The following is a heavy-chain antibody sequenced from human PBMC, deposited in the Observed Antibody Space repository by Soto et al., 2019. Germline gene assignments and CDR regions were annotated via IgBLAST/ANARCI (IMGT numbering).Heavy chain of an antibody. J-gene: IGHJ4*02. CDR1: GGSISSYY. Sequence: SETLSLTCTVSGGSISSYYWSWLRQPPGKGLEWIGSIYYSGSTYYNPSLKSRVTISVDTSKNQSSLKLSSVTAADTAVYYCARLSGITIFGVVIRDYFDYWGQGTLVTVSS. D-gene: IGHD3-3*01. V-gene: IGHV4-39*01. CDR2: IYYSGST. CDR3: ARLSGITIFGVVIRDYFDY.